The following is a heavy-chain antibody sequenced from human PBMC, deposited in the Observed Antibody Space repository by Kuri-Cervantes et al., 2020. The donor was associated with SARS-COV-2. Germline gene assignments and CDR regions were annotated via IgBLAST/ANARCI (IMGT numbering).Heavy chain of an antibody. CDR3: ARGVRGVRGFDY. CDR2: IYHSGST. CDR1: GGSISSYY. D-gene: IGHD3-10*02. V-gene: IGHV4-38-2*02. J-gene: IGHJ4*02. Sequence: SETLSLTCTVSGGSISSYYRSWIRQPPGKGLEWIGSIYHSGSTYYNPSLKSRVTISVDTSKNQFSLKLSSVTAADTAVYYCARGVRGVRGFDYWGQGTLVTVSS.